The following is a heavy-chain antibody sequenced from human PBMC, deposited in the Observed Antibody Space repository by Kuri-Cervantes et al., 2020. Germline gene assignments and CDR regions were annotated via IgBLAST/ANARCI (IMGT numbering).Heavy chain of an antibody. J-gene: IGHJ6*02. D-gene: IGHD6-13*01. Sequence: ASVKVSCKASGYTFTGYYMHWVRQAPGQGLEWMGWMNPNSGNTGYAQKFQGRVTMTRNTSISTAYMELSSLRSGDTAVYYCARTLSSSWHEGFRYYYYGMDVWGQGTTVTVSS. CDR1: GYTFTGYY. V-gene: IGHV1-8*02. CDR3: ARTLSSSWHEGFRYYYYGMDV. CDR2: MNPNSGNT.